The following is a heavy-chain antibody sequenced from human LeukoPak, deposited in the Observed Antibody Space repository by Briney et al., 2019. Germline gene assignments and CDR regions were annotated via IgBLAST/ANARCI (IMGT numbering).Heavy chain of an antibody. CDR2: INRDGSST. J-gene: IGHJ4*02. CDR3: AGGGYTYGLY. CDR1: GFTFSSYG. V-gene: IGHV3-74*01. D-gene: IGHD5-18*01. Sequence: GGSLRLSCVASGFTFSSYGMHWVRQAPGKGLVWVSRINRDGSSTSYADPVKRRFTISRDNTKNTLHLQMNSLRAEDTAVYYCAGGGYTYGLYWGQGDLVTVSS.